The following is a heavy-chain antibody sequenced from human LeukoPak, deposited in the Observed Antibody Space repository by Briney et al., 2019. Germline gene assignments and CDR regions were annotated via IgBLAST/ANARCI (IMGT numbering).Heavy chain of an antibody. J-gene: IGHJ4*02. CDR3: ARGTGGKWPTLDY. CDR2: IDTSGSA. CDR1: GGSFSSGDYY. D-gene: IGHD1-14*01. V-gene: IGHV4-61*02. Sequence: SETLSLTCTASGGSFSSGDYYWTWIRQPAGKGLEWIGRIDTSGSANYNFSLQSRVTISLHTSKNQFSLRLSSVTAADTAVYYCARGTGGKWPTLDYWGQGTLVTVSS.